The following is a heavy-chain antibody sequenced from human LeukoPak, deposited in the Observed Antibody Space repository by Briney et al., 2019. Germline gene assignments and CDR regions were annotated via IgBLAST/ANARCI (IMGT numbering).Heavy chain of an antibody. Sequence: SETLSLTCAVYGGSFSGYYWSWIRQPPGKGLEWIGSIYYSGSTYYNPSLKSRVTISVDTSKNQFSLKLSSVTAADTAVYYCARAGATTLGGYDFDYWGQGTLVTVSS. J-gene: IGHJ4*02. CDR3: ARAGATTLGGYDFDY. D-gene: IGHD5-12*01. V-gene: IGHV4-34*01. CDR2: IYYSGST. CDR1: GGSFSGYY.